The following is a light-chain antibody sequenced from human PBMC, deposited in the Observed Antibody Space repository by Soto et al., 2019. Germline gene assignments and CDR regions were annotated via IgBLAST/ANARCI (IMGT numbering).Light chain of an antibody. J-gene: IGLJ1*01. CDR3: CSYAGSSTYV. Sequence: QSALTQPRSVSGSPGQSVTISCTGTSSNVGDYNYVSRYQQHPGKAPKLMIYEGSKRPSGVSNRFSGSKSGNTASLTISGLQAEDEADYYCCSYAGSSTYVFGTGTKVTV. V-gene: IGLV2-23*01. CDR1: SSNVGDYNY. CDR2: EGS.